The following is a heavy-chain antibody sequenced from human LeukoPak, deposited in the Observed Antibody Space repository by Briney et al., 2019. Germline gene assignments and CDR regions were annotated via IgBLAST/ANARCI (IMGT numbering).Heavy chain of an antibody. V-gene: IGHV3-7*01. Sequence: GGSLRLSCAASGFTFSSYWMSWVRQAPGKGLEWVANIKQDGSEKYYVDSVKGRFTISRDNAKNSLYLQMNSLRAEDTAVYYCARPYYDFQYDAFDIWGQGTMVTVSS. CDR2: IKQDGSEK. CDR1: GFTFSSYW. J-gene: IGHJ3*02. CDR3: ARPYYDFQYDAFDI. D-gene: IGHD3-3*01.